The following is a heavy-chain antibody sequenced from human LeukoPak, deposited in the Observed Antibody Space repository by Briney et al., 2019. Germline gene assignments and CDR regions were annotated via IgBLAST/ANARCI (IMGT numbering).Heavy chain of an antibody. Sequence: SETLSLTCTVSGGSITSSSHYWDWIRQPPGKGLEWIGTIYYSGVTYYNPSLKSRVTISVDTSKNQFSLKLSSVTAADTAVYYCARLPMTTVTTRITDYWGQGTLVTVSS. CDR1: GGSITSSSHY. CDR3: ARLPMTTVTTRITDY. D-gene: IGHD4-17*01. CDR2: IYYSGVT. J-gene: IGHJ4*02. V-gene: IGHV4-39*01.